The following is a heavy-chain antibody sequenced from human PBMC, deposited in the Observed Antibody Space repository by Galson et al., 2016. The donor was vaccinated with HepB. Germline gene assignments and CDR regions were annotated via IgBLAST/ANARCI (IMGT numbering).Heavy chain of an antibody. CDR1: SGSVSSGGYY. CDR3: ARKAYRGSWYFDY. Sequence: TLSLTCTVSSGSVSSGGYYWNWIRQPAGKGLEWIGRIYTSGSTNFNPSLKSRVTMSVDTSRNQFSLRLSSVTAADTAMYYCARKAYRGSWYFDYWGQGALVTVSS. V-gene: IGHV4-61*02. J-gene: IGHJ4*02. D-gene: IGHD6-13*01. CDR2: IYTSGST.